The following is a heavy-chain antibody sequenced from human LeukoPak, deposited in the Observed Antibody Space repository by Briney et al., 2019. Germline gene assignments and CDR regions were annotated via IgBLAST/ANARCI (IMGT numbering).Heavy chain of an antibody. D-gene: IGHD3-22*01. J-gene: IGHJ4*02. CDR3: EPSDYDD. CDR2: ISENGGST. V-gene: IGHV3-23*01. Sequence: GRSLRLSCAASGFTLSSYAMTWVRQAPGKGLEWVSTISENGGSTYYADSVKSRFTNSRDNSVTTPYLQMNSLTADDTATYNCEPSDYDDWGPGILVTVSS. CDR1: GFTLSSYA.